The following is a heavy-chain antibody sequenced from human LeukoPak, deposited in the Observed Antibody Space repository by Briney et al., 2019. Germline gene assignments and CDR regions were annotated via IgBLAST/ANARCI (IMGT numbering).Heavy chain of an antibody. CDR3: AKGKDGSGSYFNY. Sequence: PGGSLRLSCAASGFTFSTYWMTWVRQTPGKGLEWVANIKEDGGEQNYLDSVEGRFTISRDNAKNSLYLQMNSLRAEDTALYYCAKGKDGSGSYFNYWGQGTLVTVSS. CDR1: GFTFSTYW. D-gene: IGHD3-10*01. CDR2: IKEDGGEQ. V-gene: IGHV3-7*03. J-gene: IGHJ4*02.